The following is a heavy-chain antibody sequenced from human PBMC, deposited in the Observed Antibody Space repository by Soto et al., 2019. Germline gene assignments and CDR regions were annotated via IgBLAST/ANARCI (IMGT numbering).Heavy chain of an antibody. J-gene: IGHJ4*02. Sequence: EVQLVESGGGLVQPGRSLRLSCAASGFTFDDYAMHWVRQAPGKGLEWVSGISGGGGSTYYADSVRGRFTISRDNSKNTLYLQMSSLRAEDSAVYYCARGSRDSYPGSRIFDLWGRGTRVTVSS. V-gene: IGHV3-23*04. CDR2: ISGGGGST. CDR3: ARGSRDSYPGSRIFDL. CDR1: GFTFDDYA. D-gene: IGHD3-10*01.